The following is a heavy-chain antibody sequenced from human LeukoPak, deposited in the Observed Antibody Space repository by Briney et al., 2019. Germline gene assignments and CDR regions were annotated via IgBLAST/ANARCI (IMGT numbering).Heavy chain of an antibody. D-gene: IGHD6-6*01. J-gene: IGHJ4*02. CDR3: ARERGVAARHRAFDY. Sequence: SETLSLTCAVYGGSFSGYYWSWIRQPPGKGLERIGEINHSGSTNYNPSLKSRVTISVDTSKNQFSLKLSSVTAADTAVYYCARERGVAARHRAFDYWGQGTLVTVSS. CDR2: INHSGST. V-gene: IGHV4-34*01. CDR1: GGSFSGYY.